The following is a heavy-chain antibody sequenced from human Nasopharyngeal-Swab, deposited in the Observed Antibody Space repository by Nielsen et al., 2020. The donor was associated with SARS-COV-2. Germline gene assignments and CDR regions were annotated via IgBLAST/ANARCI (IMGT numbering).Heavy chain of an antibody. J-gene: IGHJ4*02. Sequence: SLKISCAASGFTFDDYAMHWVRQAPGKGLEWVSGISWNSGSIGYADSVKGRFTISRDNAKNSLYLQMNSLRAEDTALYYCAKDMRRYCSSTSCYGVDYWGQGTLVTVSS. CDR2: ISWNSGSI. V-gene: IGHV3-9*01. CDR1: GFTFDDYA. CDR3: AKDMRRYCSSTSCYGVDY. D-gene: IGHD2-2*01.